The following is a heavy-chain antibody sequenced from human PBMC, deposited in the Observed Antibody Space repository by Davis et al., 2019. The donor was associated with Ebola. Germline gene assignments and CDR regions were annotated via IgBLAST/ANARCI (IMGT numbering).Heavy chain of an antibody. J-gene: IGHJ6*04. V-gene: IGHV5-51*01. D-gene: IGHD4-17*01. Sequence: KVSCKASGYIFTTYWIVWVRQMPGKGLECMGIIFPGDSDTRYSPSFQGQVTISADKSISTAYLQWSSLKASDTAMYYCARHGDYPFYYYGMDVWGKGTTVTVSS. CDR1: GYIFTTYW. CDR3: ARHGDYPFYYYGMDV. CDR2: IFPGDSDT.